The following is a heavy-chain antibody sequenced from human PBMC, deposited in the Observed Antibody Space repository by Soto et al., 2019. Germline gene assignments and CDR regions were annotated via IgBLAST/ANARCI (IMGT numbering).Heavy chain of an antibody. D-gene: IGHD3-3*01. Sequence: SETLSLTCTVSGGSISSGDYSWSWVRQSPGKGLEWIGHIYNSGITYYNPSLKSRVVISIDTSRNQFSLRLNSLTAADRAVYFCARGVTVFGLVSRFWFDLWGQGTVVTV. J-gene: IGHJ5*02. V-gene: IGHV4-30-4*01. CDR2: IYNSGIT. CDR1: GGSISSGDYS. CDR3: ARGVTVFGLVSRFWFDL.